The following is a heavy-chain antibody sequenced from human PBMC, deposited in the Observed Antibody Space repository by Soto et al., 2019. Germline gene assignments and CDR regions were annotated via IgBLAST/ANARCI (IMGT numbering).Heavy chain of an antibody. V-gene: IGHV3-23*01. J-gene: IGHJ4*02. Sequence: GGSLRLSCAASGFTFSSYAMNWVRQAPGKGLEWVSVISGSDGSTYYADSVKGRFTISRDNSKNTLNLQMNSLRAEDTAVYYCARRSSSWYFDDWGQGTLVTGSS. D-gene: IGHD6-13*01. CDR3: ARRSSSWYFDD. CDR2: ISGSDGST. CDR1: GFTFSSYA.